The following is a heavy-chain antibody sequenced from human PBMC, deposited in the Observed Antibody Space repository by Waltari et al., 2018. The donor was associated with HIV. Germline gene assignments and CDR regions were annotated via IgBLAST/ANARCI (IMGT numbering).Heavy chain of an antibody. V-gene: IGHV3-33*01. Sequence: QVQLVESGGGVVQPGRSLTLSCEASGFTFGIYGIHWVRQAPGKGLGWVAVIWYHGDKEDYADSVKGRINISRDNSRNTVFLHMNSLRAEDTGFYFCARERGYTSPFDLWGQGTLVTVSS. CDR1: GFTFGIYG. CDR3: ARERGYTSPFDL. J-gene: IGHJ1*01. CDR2: IWYHGDKE. D-gene: IGHD5-18*01.